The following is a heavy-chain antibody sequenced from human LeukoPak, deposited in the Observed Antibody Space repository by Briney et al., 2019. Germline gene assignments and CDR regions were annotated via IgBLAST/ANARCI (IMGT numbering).Heavy chain of an antibody. CDR2: ISYDGSVK. V-gene: IGHV3-30*03. CDR3: GRGMRDYYGLDY. CDR1: GFIFSDYG. J-gene: IGHJ4*02. Sequence: GGSLRLSCAASGFIFSDYGMHWVRQAPGKGLEWVAVISYDGSVKYYADSVRGRFTISRDNAKNTLYLQMNRLTVEDTAVYYCGRGMRDYYGLDYWGQGILVTVSS. D-gene: IGHD3-10*01.